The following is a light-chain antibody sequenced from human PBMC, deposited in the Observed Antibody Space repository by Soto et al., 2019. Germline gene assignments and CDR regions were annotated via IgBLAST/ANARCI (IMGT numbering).Light chain of an antibody. V-gene: IGKV1-5*03. CDR3: QQYHIYSGT. Sequence: DIQMTQSPSTLSASVGDRVTITCRDSQTIDSWLAWYQQRPGKPPNLLIYKASTLASGVPSRFSGRGSGTEFTLTINSLQPDDFATYYCQQYHIYSGTFGQGTKVDIK. CDR2: KAS. CDR1: QTIDSW. J-gene: IGKJ1*01.